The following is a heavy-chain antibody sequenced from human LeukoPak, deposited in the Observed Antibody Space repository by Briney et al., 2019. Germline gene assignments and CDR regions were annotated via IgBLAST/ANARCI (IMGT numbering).Heavy chain of an antibody. CDR2: ISYDGSDK. Sequence: GGSLRLSCAASGLTFSSYGMHWVRQAPGKGLEWVAVISYDGSDKYYADSVKGRFTISRDNSKNTLYLQMNSLRAEDTAVYYCAKDQDIAAAAYYFDYWGQGTLVTVPS. CDR1: GLTFSSYG. D-gene: IGHD6-13*01. J-gene: IGHJ4*02. CDR3: AKDQDIAAAAYYFDY. V-gene: IGHV3-30*18.